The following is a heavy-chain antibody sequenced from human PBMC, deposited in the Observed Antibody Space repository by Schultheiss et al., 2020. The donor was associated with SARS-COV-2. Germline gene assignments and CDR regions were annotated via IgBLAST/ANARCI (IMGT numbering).Heavy chain of an antibody. J-gene: IGHJ4*02. V-gene: IGHV4-34*01. CDR1: GGSFSGYY. CDR2: INHRGST. CDR3: ARRGYYDSSGYFGY. D-gene: IGHD3-22*01. Sequence: SETLSLTWAVYGGSFSGYYWSWIRQPPGKGLEWIGEINHRGSTNYNPSLKSRVIISVDTSKNQFSLKLSSVTAADTAVYYCARRGYYDSSGYFGYWGQGTLVTVSS.